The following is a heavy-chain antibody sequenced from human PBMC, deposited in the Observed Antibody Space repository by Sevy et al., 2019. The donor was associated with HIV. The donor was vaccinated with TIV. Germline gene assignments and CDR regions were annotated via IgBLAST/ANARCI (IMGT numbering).Heavy chain of an antibody. Sequence: GGSLRLSCAASGFTFSKYWMGWVRQAPGKGLEWVANIKQDAGQKYDVDSVKGRFTISRDNAKNSLYLQMNSLRAEDTAVYFCARDHGNYYFHYWGQGTSVSVSS. V-gene: IGHV3-7*01. CDR1: GFTFSKYW. CDR3: ARDHGNYYFHY. J-gene: IGHJ4*02. D-gene: IGHD1-7*01. CDR2: IKQDAGQK.